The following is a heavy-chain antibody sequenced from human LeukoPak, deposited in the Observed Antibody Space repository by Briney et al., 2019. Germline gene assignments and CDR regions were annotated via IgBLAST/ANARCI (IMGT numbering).Heavy chain of an antibody. J-gene: IGHJ5*02. Sequence: ASVKVSCKASGYTFTDYYMHWVRQAPGQGLEWMGWISAYNGNTNYAQKLQGRVTMTTDTSTSTAYMELRSLRSDDTAVYYCARALIPPYSSSWYNTGWFDPWGQGTLVTVSS. CDR2: ISAYNGNT. D-gene: IGHD6-13*01. CDR3: ARALIPPYSSSWYNTGWFDP. V-gene: IGHV1-18*04. CDR1: GYTFTDYY.